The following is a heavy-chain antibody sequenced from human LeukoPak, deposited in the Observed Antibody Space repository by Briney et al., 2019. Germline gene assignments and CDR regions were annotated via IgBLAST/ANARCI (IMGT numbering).Heavy chain of an antibody. CDR1: GFTFSSYW. CDR3: ARIRYFDWLSDYFDY. CDR2: IKQDGSEK. D-gene: IGHD3-9*01. J-gene: IGHJ4*02. V-gene: IGHV3-7*01. Sequence: GGSLRLSCAASGFTFSSYWMSWLRQAPGKGLEGVANIKQDGSEKYYVDSVKGRFTISRDNAKNSLYLQMNSLRAEDTAVYYCARIRYFDWLSDYFDYWGQGTLVTVSS.